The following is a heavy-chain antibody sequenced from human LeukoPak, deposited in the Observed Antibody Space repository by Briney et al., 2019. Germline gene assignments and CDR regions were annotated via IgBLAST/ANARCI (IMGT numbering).Heavy chain of an antibody. CDR2: IYTSGST. V-gene: IGHV4-4*09. CDR1: GGSISSYY. D-gene: IGHD3-22*01. CDR3: ARLGYYDSSGYYSYYYYYIDV. J-gene: IGHJ6*03. Sequence: SETLSLTCTVSGGSISSYYWSWIRQPPGKGLEWIGYIYTSGSTNYNPSLKSRVTISVDTSKNQFSLKLSSVTAADTAVYYCARLGYYDSSGYYSYYYYYIDVWGKGTTVTVSS.